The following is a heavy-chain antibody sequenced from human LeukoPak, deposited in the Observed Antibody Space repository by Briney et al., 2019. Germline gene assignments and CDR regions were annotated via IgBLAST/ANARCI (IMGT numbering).Heavy chain of an antibody. Sequence: GASVKVSCKASGGTFSSYAISWVRQAPGQGLEWMGRIIPILGIANYAQKFQGRVTITADKSTSTAYMELSSLRSEDTAAYYCARSRFVPAAAGTQAGFDYWGQGTLVTVSS. V-gene: IGHV1-69*04. J-gene: IGHJ4*02. CDR2: IIPILGIA. D-gene: IGHD6-13*01. CDR3: ARSRFVPAAAGTQAGFDY. CDR1: GGTFSSYA.